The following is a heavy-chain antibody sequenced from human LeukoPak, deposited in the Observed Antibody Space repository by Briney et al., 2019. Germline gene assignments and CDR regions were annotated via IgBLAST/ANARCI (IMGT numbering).Heavy chain of an antibody. CDR3: ATPAS. CDR2: IYHGGHT. CDR1: GASVSSDY. V-gene: IGHV4-59*08. Sequence: SETLSLTCTVSGASVSSDYWSWIRQSPGKGLEWIGYIYHGGHTMSNPSLKSRVSLSLDTSNNQFSLKLSSVTAADTAVYYCATPASWGQGTLVTVSS. J-gene: IGHJ5*02.